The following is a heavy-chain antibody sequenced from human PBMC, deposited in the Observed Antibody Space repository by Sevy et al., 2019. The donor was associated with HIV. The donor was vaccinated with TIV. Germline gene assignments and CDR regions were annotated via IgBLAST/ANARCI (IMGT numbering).Heavy chain of an antibody. CDR1: GYTFTTYG. CDR2: ISTYNGVT. Sequence: ASVKVSCKASGYTFTTYGIIWVRQAPGQRLEWVGWISTYNGVTNYTPSLQGRVTLTTDPSPTSAYMELRSLRSDDTAVYFCSRDDLYDTSSWVEDHWGQGTLVTVSS. D-gene: IGHD6-6*01. V-gene: IGHV1-18*01. CDR3: SRDDLYDTSSWVEDH. J-gene: IGHJ4*02.